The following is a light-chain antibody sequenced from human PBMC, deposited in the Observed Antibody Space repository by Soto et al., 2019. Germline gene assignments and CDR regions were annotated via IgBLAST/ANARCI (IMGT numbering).Light chain of an antibody. J-gene: IGKJ4*01. Sequence: DSQMTQSPSTLAASVGDRVTITCRASQSISSWLAWYQQKPGKAPKLLIYKASLLQSGVPSRFSGSGSGTEFTLTISSLQPEEFATYYCQQYDRYPVTFGGGTKV. CDR2: KAS. V-gene: IGKV1-5*03. CDR3: QQYDRYPVT. CDR1: QSISSW.